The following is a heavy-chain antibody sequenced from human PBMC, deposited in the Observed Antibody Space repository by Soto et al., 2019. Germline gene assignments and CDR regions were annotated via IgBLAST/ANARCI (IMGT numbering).Heavy chain of an antibody. CDR1: GFTFDDYA. CDR3: VRSKGGYSYGTPFDY. CDR2: ISCNSGYI. J-gene: IGHJ4*02. V-gene: IGHV3-9*01. Sequence: EVQLEESGGALVQPGRSLRLSCAASGFTFDDYAMHWVRQVLGKGLEWVSSISCNSGYIGYADSVKGRFTTSRDKAKNSLYLQMNSLRPEDTDLYYCVRSKGGYSYGTPFDYWGQGTRVTVSS. D-gene: IGHD5-18*01.